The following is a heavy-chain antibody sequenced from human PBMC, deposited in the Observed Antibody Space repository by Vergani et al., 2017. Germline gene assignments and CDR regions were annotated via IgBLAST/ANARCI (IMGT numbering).Heavy chain of an antibody. D-gene: IGHD1-14*01. CDR3: ARYRGGPAYYYGMDV. J-gene: IGHJ6*02. Sequence: QVQLVQSGAEVKKPGASVKVSCKASGYTFTCYVINWVRQATGQGLEWMGWMNPNSGNTGYAQKFQGKVTITRNTSISTAYMELSSLGSEDTAVYYCARYRGGPAYYYGMDVWGQGTTVTVSS. V-gene: IGHV1-8*03. CDR1: GYTFTCYV. CDR2: MNPNSGNT.